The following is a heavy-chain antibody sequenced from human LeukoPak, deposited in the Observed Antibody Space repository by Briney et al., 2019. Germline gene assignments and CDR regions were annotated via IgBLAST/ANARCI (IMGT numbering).Heavy chain of an antibody. CDR3: AKDQEVTANFDH. CDR1: GFTFNNYA. V-gene: IGHV3-23*01. J-gene: IGHJ4*01. Sequence: GGSLRLSCAASGFTFNNYAMSWVRQAPGKGLEWVSAISGGGGNKFYADSVKGRFTISRDNPENTLYLQMSSLRADDTAVYYCAKDQEVTANFDHWGHGTLVTVSS. CDR2: ISGGGGNK. D-gene: IGHD2-21*02.